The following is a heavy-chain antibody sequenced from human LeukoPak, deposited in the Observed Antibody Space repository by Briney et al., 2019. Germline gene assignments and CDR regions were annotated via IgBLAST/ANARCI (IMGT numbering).Heavy chain of an antibody. Sequence: GESLKISCKGSGYSFTSYWIGWVRQMPGKGLEWMGIVYPGDSATRYSPSLQGQVTISADTSISTAYLQWSSLKASDTAMYYCAKVGTASFDYWGQGTLVTVSS. CDR2: VYPGDSAT. J-gene: IGHJ4*02. D-gene: IGHD1-7*01. CDR1: GYSFTSYW. CDR3: AKVGTASFDY. V-gene: IGHV5-51*03.